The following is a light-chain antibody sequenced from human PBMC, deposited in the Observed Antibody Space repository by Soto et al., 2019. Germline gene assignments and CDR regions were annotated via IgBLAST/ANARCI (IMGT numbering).Light chain of an antibody. CDR1: SSDVGDYNY. Sequence: QSALTQPASVSGSPGQSITISCTGTSSDVGDYNYVSWYQQHPGKAPKLIIYGVSNRPSGISNRFSGSKSGNTASLTISELQAEDEADYYCSSYTSTNTLVFGGGTKVTVL. J-gene: IGLJ2*01. CDR2: GVS. CDR3: SSYTSTNTLV. V-gene: IGLV2-14*01.